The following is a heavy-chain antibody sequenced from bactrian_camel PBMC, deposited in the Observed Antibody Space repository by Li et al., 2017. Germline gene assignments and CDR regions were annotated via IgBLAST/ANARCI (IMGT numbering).Heavy chain of an antibody. V-gene: IGHV3S26*01. Sequence: VESGGGSVQTGGSLRLSCHASGLIHNGYLVMAWFRQVPGRLQEGLAAIDSRDVPTYGDSVKGRFTIARDSSKNTLYLQMENLKPEDSARYFCAADWRNSPMRVGVLELARFVYLGQGTQVTVS. J-gene: IGHJ6*01. CDR3: AADWRNSPMRVGVLELARFVY. CDR2: IDSRDVP. D-gene: IGHD1*01. CDR1: GLIHNGYL.